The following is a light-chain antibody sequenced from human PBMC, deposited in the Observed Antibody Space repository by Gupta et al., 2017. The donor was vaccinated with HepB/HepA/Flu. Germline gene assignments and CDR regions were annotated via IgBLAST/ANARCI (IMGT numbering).Light chain of an antibody. Sequence: DIQMTQSPSTLSASVGDRVTITCRASLSINNWLAWYQQKPGKAPKLLTYKASNLESGVPSRFSGSGSGTEFTLTISSLQPDYFATYYCQQYNTYSWTFGQGTKVEI. CDR1: LSINNW. J-gene: IGKJ1*01. CDR3: QQYNTYSWT. CDR2: KAS. V-gene: IGKV1-5*03.